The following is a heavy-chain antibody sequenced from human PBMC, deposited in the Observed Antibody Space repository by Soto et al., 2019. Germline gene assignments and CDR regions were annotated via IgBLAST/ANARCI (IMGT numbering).Heavy chain of an antibody. D-gene: IGHD3-10*01. J-gene: IGHJ1*01. V-gene: IGHV4-39*01. CDR2: IYYSGST. CDR3: ATVWCGESQH. CDR1: GGSISSSSYY. Sequence: QLQLQESGPGLVKPSETLSLTCTVSGGSISSSSYYWGWICQPTGKGLEWIGSIYYSGSTYYNPSLKSRVTISVDTSKNQFSLKLSSVTAADTAVYYCATVWCGESQHWGQGTLVTVSS.